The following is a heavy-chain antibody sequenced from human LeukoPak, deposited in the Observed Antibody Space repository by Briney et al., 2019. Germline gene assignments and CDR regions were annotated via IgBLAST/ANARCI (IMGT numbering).Heavy chain of an antibody. D-gene: IGHD4-17*01. CDR1: GGSISGSPHY. V-gene: IGHV4-39*01. CDR2: IYYSGGT. CDR3: ARSYGDEKGPDH. J-gene: IGHJ4*02. Sequence: SETLSLTCTVSGGSISGSPHYWAWIRQPPGKGLDWIGEIYYSGGTYYNPSLKSRVTTSVDTSKNQFSLKLTSVTAADTAVYFCARSYGDEKGPDHWGQGTLVTVSS.